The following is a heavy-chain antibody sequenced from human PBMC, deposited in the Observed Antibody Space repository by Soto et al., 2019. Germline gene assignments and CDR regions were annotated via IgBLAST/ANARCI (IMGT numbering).Heavy chain of an antibody. CDR3: AKRRGAGGHFDY. CDR2: ISSGGST. J-gene: IGHJ4*02. Sequence: GGSLRLSAAASGFTFTSYAIGWVRQAPGKGLEWVSVISSGGSTYYADSVRGRFTISRDNSKDTLSLQMNSLRAEDTAVYYCAKRRGAGGHFDYWGQGALVTVSS. D-gene: IGHD2-15*01. V-gene: IGHV3-23*01. CDR1: GFTFTSYA.